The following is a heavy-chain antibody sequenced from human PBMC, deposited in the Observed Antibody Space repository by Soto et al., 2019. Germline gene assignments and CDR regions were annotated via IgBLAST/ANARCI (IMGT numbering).Heavy chain of an antibody. CDR3: AALWLRSKPKPIVDY. Sequence: ASVKVSCKASGGTFSSYTISWVRQAPGQGLEWMGRIIPILGIANYAQKFQGRVTITADKSTSTAYMELSSLRSEDTAVYYCAALWLRSKPKPIVDYCGQGTLVTGSS. CDR1: GGTFSSYT. CDR2: IIPILGIA. V-gene: IGHV1-69*02. J-gene: IGHJ4*02. D-gene: IGHD5-12*01.